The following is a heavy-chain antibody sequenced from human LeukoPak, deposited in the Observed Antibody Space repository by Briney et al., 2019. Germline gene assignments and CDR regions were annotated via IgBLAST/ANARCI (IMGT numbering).Heavy chain of an antibody. D-gene: IGHD2-21*01. CDR3: AGARCGGDCYDYFDY. J-gene: IGHJ4*02. CDR2: ISSSSSYI. V-gene: IGHV3-21*01. CDR1: GFTFSSYS. Sequence: GGSLRLSCAASGFTFSSYSMNWVRQAPGKGLAWVSSISSSSSYIYYADSVKGRFTISRDNAKNSLYLQMNSLRAEDTAVYYCAGARCGGDCYDYFDYWGQGTLVTVSS.